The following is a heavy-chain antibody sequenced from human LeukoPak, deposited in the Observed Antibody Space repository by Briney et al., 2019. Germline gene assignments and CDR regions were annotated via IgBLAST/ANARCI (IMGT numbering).Heavy chain of an antibody. CDR2: ISSSGSTI. CDR1: GFTVSSNS. CDR3: ARSGEPYSSSYFDY. Sequence: GGSLRLSCTVSGFTVSSNSMSWIRQAPGKGLEWVSYISSSGSTIYYADSVKGRFTISRDNAKNSLYLQMNSLRAEDTAVYYCARSGEPYSSSYFDYWGQGTLVTVSS. D-gene: IGHD6-13*01. V-gene: IGHV3-11*04. J-gene: IGHJ4*02.